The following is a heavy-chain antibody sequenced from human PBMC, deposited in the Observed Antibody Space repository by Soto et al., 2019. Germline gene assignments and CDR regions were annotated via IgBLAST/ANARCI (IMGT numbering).Heavy chain of an antibody. CDR2: IYYSGST. CDR1: GGSISSSSYS. D-gene: IGHD3-22*01. J-gene: IGHJ6*02. CDR3: ARTSPGPYDNSGFGMDV. Sequence: SETLSLTCSVSGGSISSSSYSWGWIRQPPGKGLEWIGTIYYSGSTNYNPSLESRTTISVDTSKKQFSLKLTSVTAADTAVYFCARTSPGPYDNSGFGMDVWGQGTTVTVSS. V-gene: IGHV4-39*07.